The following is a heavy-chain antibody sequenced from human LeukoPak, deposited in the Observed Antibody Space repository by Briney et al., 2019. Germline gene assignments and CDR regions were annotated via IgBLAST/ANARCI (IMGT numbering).Heavy chain of an antibody. CDR2: INPNSGGT. V-gene: IGHV1-2*02. Sequence: GASVTVSCKASGYSXTGYYMHWVRQAPGQGLEWMGWINPNSGGTHYAQKFQGRVTMTRDTSISTAYMELSSLRSDDTAIYYCARGPYSTSPHFDYWGQGTLVTVSS. CDR1: GYSXTGYY. J-gene: IGHJ4*02. D-gene: IGHD6-6*01. CDR3: ARGPYSTSPHFDY.